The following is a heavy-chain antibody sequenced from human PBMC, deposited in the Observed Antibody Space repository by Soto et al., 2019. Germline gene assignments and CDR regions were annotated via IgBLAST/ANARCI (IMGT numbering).Heavy chain of an antibody. V-gene: IGHV4-4*02. CDR1: GVSISSGKW. D-gene: IGHD4-17*01. CDR3: ARGYGALGMYNWFDP. J-gene: IGHJ5*02. Sequence: SETLSLTCTISGVSISSGKWWSWVRQPPGEGLEWIGEIFHTGNTYYNPSLQTRVTISLDKSKNQFSLKLSSVTAADTAVYYCARGYGALGMYNWFDPWGQGTLVTVSS. CDR2: IFHTGNT.